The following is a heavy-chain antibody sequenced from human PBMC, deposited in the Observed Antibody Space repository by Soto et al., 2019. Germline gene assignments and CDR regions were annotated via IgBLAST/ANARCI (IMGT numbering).Heavy chain of an antibody. CDR3: ARDVRNWGYYYYGMDI. J-gene: IGHJ6*02. CDR2: ISYDGSNK. CDR1: GFTFSSYA. D-gene: IGHD7-27*01. V-gene: IGHV3-30-3*01. Sequence: PGGSLRLSCAASGFTFSSYAMHWVRQAPGKGLEWVAVISYDGSNKYYADSVKGRFTISRDNSNNTLYLQMNSLRAEDTAVYYCARDVRNWGYYYYGMDIWGQGTTVTVSS.